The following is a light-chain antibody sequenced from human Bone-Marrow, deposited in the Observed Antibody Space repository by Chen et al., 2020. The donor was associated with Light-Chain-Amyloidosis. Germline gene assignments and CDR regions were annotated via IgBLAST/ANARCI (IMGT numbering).Light chain of an antibody. J-gene: IGLJ1*01. CDR3: REYTITNTLV. CDR2: EVT. Sequence: QSALTQPASVSGSPGQSITISCTGTSSDVCSDNHVSWYPQHPDEAPKLLIYEVTNRPSWVPDRCSGSRSDNTASLTSSGLQTEAEADYFCREYTITNTLVFGSGTRVTVL. V-gene: IGLV2-14*01. CDR1: SSDVCSDNH.